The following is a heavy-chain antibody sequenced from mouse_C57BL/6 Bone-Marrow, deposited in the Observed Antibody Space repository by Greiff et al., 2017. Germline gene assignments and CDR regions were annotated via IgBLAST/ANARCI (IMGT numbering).Heavy chain of an antibody. CDR2: IDPEIGDT. Sequence: VQLQQSGAELVRPGASVKLSCTASGFNIKDDYIHWVKQRPEQGLEWIGWIDPEIGDTEYASKFQGKATITSDTYSNPAYLQLSSLTSEDTAVYYCATCDGNYFDFWGQGTPLTVAS. D-gene: IGHD2-3*01. J-gene: IGHJ2*01. CDR3: ATCDGNYFDF. V-gene: IGHV14-4*01. CDR1: GFNIKDDY.